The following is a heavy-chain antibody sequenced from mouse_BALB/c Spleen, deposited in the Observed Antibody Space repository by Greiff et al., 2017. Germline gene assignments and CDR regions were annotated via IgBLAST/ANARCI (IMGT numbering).Heavy chain of an antibody. V-gene: IGHV1-18*01. Sequence: VQLQQSGPELVKPGASVKIPCKASGYTFTDYNMDWVKQSHGKSLEWIGDINPNNGGTIYNQKFKGKATLTVDKSSSTAYMELRSLTSEDTAVYYCARNRWLLRFWYFDVWGAGTTVTVSS. D-gene: IGHD2-3*01. CDR3: ARNRWLLRFWYFDV. CDR1: GYTFTDYN. J-gene: IGHJ1*01. CDR2: INPNNGGT.